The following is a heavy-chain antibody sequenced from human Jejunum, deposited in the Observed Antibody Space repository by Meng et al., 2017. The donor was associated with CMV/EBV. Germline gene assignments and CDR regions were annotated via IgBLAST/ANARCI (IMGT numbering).Heavy chain of an antibody. CDR2: ISTSDII. CDR3: ARQNYDYWSDYSVFFDL. D-gene: IGHD3-3*01. J-gene: IGHJ4*02. CDR1: FTVTRNE. V-gene: IGHV3-48*03. Sequence: FTVTRNEINWVRRAPGKGLEWNSYISTSDIIYYANSVKGRFTISRDNARNSLYLQMNNLRAEDTAVYFCARQNYDYWSDYSVFFDLWGQGTLVTVSS.